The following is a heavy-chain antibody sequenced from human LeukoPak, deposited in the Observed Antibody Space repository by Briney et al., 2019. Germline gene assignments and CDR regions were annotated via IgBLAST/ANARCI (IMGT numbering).Heavy chain of an antibody. Sequence: PGGSLRLSCAASGFTFSSYAMSWVRQAPGKGLEWVSTISGSGGSTYYAGSVKGRFTISRDNSKNTLYLQMNSLRAEDTAKYYCARGMRSSGYPMTFDYWGQGTLVTVSS. V-gene: IGHV3-23*01. CDR3: ARGMRSSGYPMTFDY. CDR2: ISGSGGST. CDR1: GFTFSSYA. J-gene: IGHJ4*02. D-gene: IGHD3-22*01.